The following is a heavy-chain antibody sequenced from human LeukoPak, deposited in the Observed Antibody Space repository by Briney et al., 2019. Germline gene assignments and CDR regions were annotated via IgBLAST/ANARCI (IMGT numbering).Heavy chain of an antibody. CDR2: IGGSGGGT. V-gene: IGHV3-23*01. J-gene: IGHJ4*02. Sequence: PGGSLRLSCAASGFTFSTYGMSWVRQAPGKGLEWVSAIGGSGGGTYYADSVKGRFTISRDNSKNTLYLQMNSLRAEDTAVYYCAKSHHVTAIDYWGQGTLVTVSS. CDR1: GFTFSTYG. D-gene: IGHD2-21*02. CDR3: AKSHHVTAIDY.